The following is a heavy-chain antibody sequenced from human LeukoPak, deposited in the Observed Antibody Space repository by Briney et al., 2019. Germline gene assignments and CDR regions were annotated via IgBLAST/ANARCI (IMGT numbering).Heavy chain of an antibody. V-gene: IGHV4-59*08. D-gene: IGHD3-10*01. CDR1: GGSISSYY. CDR2: IYYSGST. CDR3: ARRGSGSFFDY. Sequence: SETLSLTFTVSGGSISSYYWSWIRQPPGKGLEWIGYIYYSGSTNYNPSLNSRVTISVDTSKNQFSLKLSSVTAADTAVYYCARRGSGSFFDYWGQGTLVTVSS. J-gene: IGHJ4*02.